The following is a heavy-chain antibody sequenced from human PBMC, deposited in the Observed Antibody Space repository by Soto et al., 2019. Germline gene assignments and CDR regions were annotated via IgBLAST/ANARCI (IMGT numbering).Heavy chain of an antibody. CDR2: MNPDSGMT. CDR3: ARGRRGQFDY. CDR1: GYTFTTYD. J-gene: IGHJ4*02. D-gene: IGHD3-16*01. Sequence: QVQLVQSGAKVKKPGASVKVSCKASGYTFTTYDINWVRQASGQGLEWMGWMNPDSGMTTYAQSFQGRVTMTRSTSISTAYMQLSSLSSEDTAVYYCARGRRGQFDYWGQGTLATVSS. V-gene: IGHV1-8*01.